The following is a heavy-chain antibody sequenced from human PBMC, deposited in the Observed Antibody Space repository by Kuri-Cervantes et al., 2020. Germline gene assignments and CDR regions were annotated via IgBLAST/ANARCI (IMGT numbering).Heavy chain of an antibody. V-gene: IGHV1-18*01. CDR1: GYTFTSYG. CDR3: ARDTYYYDSSSAFDI. J-gene: IGHJ3*02. D-gene: IGHD3-22*01. Sequence: ASVKVSCKASGYTFTSYGISWVRQTPGQGLEWMGWISAYNGNTNYAQKLQGRVTMTTDTSTSSAFMELRSLRSDDTAVYYRARDTYYYDSSSAFDIWGQGTMDTVSS. CDR2: ISAYNGNT.